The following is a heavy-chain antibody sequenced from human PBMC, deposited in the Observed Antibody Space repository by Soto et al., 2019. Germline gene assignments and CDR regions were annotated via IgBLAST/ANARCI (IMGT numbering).Heavy chain of an antibody. CDR2: ISDDGSNE. Sequence: QVQLVESGGGVVQPGRSLRLSCAASGFTFSNYGMHWVRQAPGKGLEWVAVISDDGSNEYYAYSVKGRFTVSRDNYKNTLYLQMNSLRAEDTAVYYCAKRSPCSSTSCYGWYGMDVWGQGTTVTVSS. CDR1: GFTFSNYG. J-gene: IGHJ6*02. D-gene: IGHD2-2*01. V-gene: IGHV3-30*18. CDR3: AKRSPCSSTSCYGWYGMDV.